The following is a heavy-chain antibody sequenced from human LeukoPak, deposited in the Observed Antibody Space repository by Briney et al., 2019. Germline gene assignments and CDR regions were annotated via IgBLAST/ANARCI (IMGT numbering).Heavy chain of an antibody. Sequence: GGSLRLSCAASGFTFSSYAMSWVRQAPGKGLEWVSTISGSGGSTYYADSAKGRFTISRDNSKNTLYLQMNSLRAEDTAVYYCAKSPDMYSGSYPSYFDYWGQGTLVTVSS. CDR1: GFTFSSYA. J-gene: IGHJ4*02. V-gene: IGHV3-23*01. CDR2: ISGSGGST. D-gene: IGHD1-26*01. CDR3: AKSPDMYSGSYPSYFDY.